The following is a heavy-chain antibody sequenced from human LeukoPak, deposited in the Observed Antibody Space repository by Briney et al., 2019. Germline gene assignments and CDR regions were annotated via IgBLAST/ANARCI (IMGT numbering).Heavy chain of an antibody. V-gene: IGHV3-30-3*01. CDR3: ARDRYYYDSSVGY. CDR1: GFTFSSYA. Sequence: PGGSLRLSCAASGFTFSSYAMHWVRQAPGKGLEWVAVISYDGSNKYYAGSVKGRFTISRDNSKNTLYLQMNSLRAEDTAVYYCARDRYYYDSSVGYWGQGTLVTVSS. J-gene: IGHJ4*02. D-gene: IGHD3-22*01. CDR2: ISYDGSNK.